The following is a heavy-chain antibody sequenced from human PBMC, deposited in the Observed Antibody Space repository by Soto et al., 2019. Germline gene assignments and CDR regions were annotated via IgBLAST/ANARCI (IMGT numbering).Heavy chain of an antibody. D-gene: IGHD3-22*01. CDR1: GFTFSSYA. CDR3: ATSPKFISTSFDY. CDR2: ISGSGGTT. J-gene: IGHJ4*02. V-gene: IGHV3-23*01. Sequence: GSLRLSCVASGFTFSSYALKWVRQAPGRGLEWVSAISGSGGTTYYADSVKGRFTISRDNSKNTLFLQMNSLRAEDAAIYYCATSPKFISTSFDYWGQGSLVTVSS.